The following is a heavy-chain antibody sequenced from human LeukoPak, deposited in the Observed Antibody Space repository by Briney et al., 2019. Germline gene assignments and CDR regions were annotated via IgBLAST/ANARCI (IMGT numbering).Heavy chain of an antibody. CDR1: GGSFSGYY. J-gene: IGHJ5*02. V-gene: IGHV4-34*01. CDR3: AVGGYCSSTSCYAEVPRRHYWFDP. CDR2: INHSGST. D-gene: IGHD2-2*01. Sequence: SETLSLTCAVYGGSFSGYYWSWIRRPPGKGLEWIGEINHSGSTNYNPSLKSRVTISVDTSKNQFSLKLSSVTAADTAVYYCAVGGYCSSTSCYAEVPRRHYWFDPWGQGTLVTVSS.